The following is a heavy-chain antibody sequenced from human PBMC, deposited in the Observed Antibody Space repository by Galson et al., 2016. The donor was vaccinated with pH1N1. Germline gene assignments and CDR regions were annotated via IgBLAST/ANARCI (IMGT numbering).Heavy chain of an antibody. Sequence: CAISGDSVSSIDAAWNWIRQSPSGGLEWLGRTYYRSRWIYDYAGSVSGRITINPDISKNQFSLQLSSVTPEDTAVYYCAREGVTESGRWENAFAIWGQGTMVTVSS. CDR3: AREGVTESGRWENAFAI. CDR1: GDSVSSIDAA. CDR2: TYYRSRWIY. V-gene: IGHV6-1*01. D-gene: IGHD1-26*01. J-gene: IGHJ3*02.